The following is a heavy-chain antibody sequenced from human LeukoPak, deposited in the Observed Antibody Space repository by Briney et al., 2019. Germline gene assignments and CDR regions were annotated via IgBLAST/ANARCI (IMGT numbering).Heavy chain of an antibody. J-gene: IGHJ4*02. V-gene: IGHV3-7*01. CDR3: ARFEFNVWLRFSYYFDY. D-gene: IGHD5-12*01. CDR2: IKEDGSEK. Sequence: PGGSLRLSCAASGFTFSSYWMSWVGQARGKGLEGVANIKEDGSEKDYVDSVKGRFPISRDNDKNSLYLQMNSLRAEDTAVYYCARFEFNVWLRFSYYFDYWGQGTLVTVSS. CDR1: GFTFSSYW.